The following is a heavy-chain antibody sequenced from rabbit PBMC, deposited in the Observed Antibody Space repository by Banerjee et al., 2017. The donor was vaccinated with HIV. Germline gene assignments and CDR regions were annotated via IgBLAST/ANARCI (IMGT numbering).Heavy chain of an antibody. CDR2: TYVGSSGST. V-gene: IGHV1S45*01. D-gene: IGHD4-1*01. J-gene: IGHJ4*01. Sequence: QQQLEESGGGLVKPEGSLTLTCTASEFSFSSTYNIYWVRQAPGKGLEWIACTYVGSSGSTYYANWAKGRFTISKTSSTTVTLQMTSLTAADTATYLCARDLAGVIGWNFNLWGQGTLVTVS. CDR3: ARDLAGVIGWNFNL. CDR1: EFSFSSTYN.